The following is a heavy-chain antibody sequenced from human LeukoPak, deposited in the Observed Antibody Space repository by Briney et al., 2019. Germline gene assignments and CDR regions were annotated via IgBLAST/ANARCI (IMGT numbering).Heavy chain of an antibody. D-gene: IGHD6-13*01. CDR2: VNPNSGGT. J-gene: IGHJ5*02. CDR3: ARDRLRIAAAGGNWFDP. Sequence: GASVKVSCKASGYTFAGYYMHWVRQAPGQGLEWMGRVNPNSGGTNYAQKFQGRVTMTRDTSISTAYMELSRLRSDDTAVYYCARDRLRIAAAGGNWFDPWGQGTLVTVSS. V-gene: IGHV1-2*06. CDR1: GYTFAGYY.